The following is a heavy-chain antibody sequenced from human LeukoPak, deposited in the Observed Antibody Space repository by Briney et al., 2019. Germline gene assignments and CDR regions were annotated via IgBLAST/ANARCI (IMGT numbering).Heavy chain of an antibody. J-gene: IGHJ4*02. V-gene: IGHV3-7*03. CDR1: VFTFNDYW. D-gene: IGHD2/OR15-2a*01. Sequence: PGGSLRLSCAASVFTFNDYWMNWVRQAPGKGLEWVDTIKHDGTEKNYVDSVKRQFTIYRDNAENTLYLQMNSLRAEDTAVYYCVRDFYVDYWGQGAMVTVSS. CDR3: VRDFYVDY. CDR2: IKHDGTEK.